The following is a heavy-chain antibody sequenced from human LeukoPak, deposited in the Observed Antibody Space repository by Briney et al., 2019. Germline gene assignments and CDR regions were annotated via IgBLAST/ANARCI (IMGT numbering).Heavy chain of an antibody. Sequence: GSLKLSCAASGFTFSTYAMSWVRQAPGKGLEWVSTISDSGANTYYADSVRGRFTISRDNSKNTLYLQKNSLRADDTAIYYCAKSMTLQWRGFFDLWGRGTHVTVSS. CDR1: GFTFSTYA. V-gene: IGHV3-23*01. CDR3: AKSMTLQWRGFFDL. D-gene: IGHD6-19*01. J-gene: IGHJ2*01. CDR2: ISDSGANT.